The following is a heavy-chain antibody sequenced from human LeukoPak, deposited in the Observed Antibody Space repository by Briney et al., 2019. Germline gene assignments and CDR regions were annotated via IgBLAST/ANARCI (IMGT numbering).Heavy chain of an antibody. J-gene: IGHJ4*02. CDR2: IYHSGST. V-gene: IGHV4-38-2*02. Sequence: SETLSLTCTVSGYSISSGYFWGWIRQPPGKGLECIGTIYHSGSTYYNPSLKSRVTISVDTSKNEFSLKLSSVTATDTAVYYCARVPHSVEGSMKAVFIHYFDYWGQGSLVTVSS. D-gene: IGHD3-22*01. CDR3: ARVPHSVEGSMKAVFIHYFDY. CDR1: GYSISSGYF.